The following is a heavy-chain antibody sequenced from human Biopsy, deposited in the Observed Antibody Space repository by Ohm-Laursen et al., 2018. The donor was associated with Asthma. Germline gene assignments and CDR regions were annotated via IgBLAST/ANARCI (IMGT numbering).Heavy chain of an antibody. Sequence: GASVTVSCKTSGYTFNSAGITWVRQAPGQGLEWMGWISVYNGNTKDAQKLQDRVTMITDTSTSTAYMELRSLRSDDTAVYFCARAVDYSHYYGIDVWGQGTTVTVS. J-gene: IGHJ6*02. CDR3: ARAVDYSHYYGIDV. D-gene: IGHD3-10*01. CDR2: ISVYNGNT. V-gene: IGHV1-18*01. CDR1: GYTFNSAG.